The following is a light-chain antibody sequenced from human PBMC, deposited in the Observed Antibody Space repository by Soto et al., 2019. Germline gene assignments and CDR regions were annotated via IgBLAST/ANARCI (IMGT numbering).Light chain of an antibody. Sequence: EIVLTQSPGTLSLSPGERVTLSCRASQSVSSSYLAWYQQKPGQAPRLLIYGASSRATGIPDRFSGSGSGTDFTLTISRLEPEDFVVYYCQQYGSSMYTFGQGTKLEIK. CDR1: QSVSSSY. J-gene: IGKJ2*01. CDR2: GAS. CDR3: QQYGSSMYT. V-gene: IGKV3-20*01.